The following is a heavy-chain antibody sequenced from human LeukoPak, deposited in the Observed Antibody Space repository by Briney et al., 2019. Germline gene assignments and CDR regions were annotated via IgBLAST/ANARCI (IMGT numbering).Heavy chain of an antibody. CDR2: ISGSGGST. V-gene: IGHV3-23*01. CDR1: GFTFSSYA. Sequence: GGSLRLSCAASGFTFSSYAMSWVRQAPGKGLEWVSAISGSGGSTYYADSVKGRFTISRGNSKNTLYLQMNSLRAEDTAVYYCAKASPASNYDILTGYYTFDYWGQGTLVTVSS. J-gene: IGHJ4*02. D-gene: IGHD3-9*01. CDR3: AKASPASNYDILTGYYTFDY.